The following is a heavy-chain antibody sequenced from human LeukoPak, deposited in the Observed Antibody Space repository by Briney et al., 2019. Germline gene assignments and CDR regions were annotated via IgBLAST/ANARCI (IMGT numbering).Heavy chain of an antibody. CDR3: ARNYYDSSGYSLKTDTFDI. J-gene: IGHJ3*02. CDR1: RFTFSSYA. Sequence: GGSLRLSCAASRFTFSSYAMSWVRQAPGKGLEWVSTISGRGDSTYYADSVKGRFTISRDNSRNTLYLQMNSLRVEDTAVYYCARNYYDSSGYSLKTDTFDIWGQGTMVTVSS. CDR2: ISGRGDST. D-gene: IGHD3-22*01. V-gene: IGHV3-23*01.